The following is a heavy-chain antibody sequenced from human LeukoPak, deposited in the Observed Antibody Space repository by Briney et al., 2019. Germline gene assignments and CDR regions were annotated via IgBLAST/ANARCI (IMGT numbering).Heavy chain of an antibody. CDR2: ISAYNGNT. J-gene: IGHJ4*02. CDR1: GYTFTSYG. Sequence: ASVKASCKASGYTFTSYGISWVRQAPGQGLEWMGWISAYNGNTNYAQKLQGRVTMTTDTSTSTAYMELRSLRSDDTAVYYCARDLNSGSYSGGKVPGAVDYWGQGTLVTVSS. D-gene: IGHD1-26*01. CDR3: ARDLNSGSYSGGKVPGAVDY. V-gene: IGHV1-18*01.